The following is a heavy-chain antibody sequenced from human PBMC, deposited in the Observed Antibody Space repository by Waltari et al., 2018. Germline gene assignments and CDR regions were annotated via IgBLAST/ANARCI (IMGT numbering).Heavy chain of an antibody. V-gene: IGHV4-39*07. CDR2: MDYSGRT. J-gene: IGHJ5*02. CDR1: GGSISSSSYY. D-gene: IGHD5-12*01. CDR3: ARGFGSATTSRFDP. Sequence: QLQLQESGPGLVKPPETLSLTCTVSGGSISSSSYYWGWIRQPPEKGLEWVASMDYSGRTYYNPALKSLVTISVDTSTNQFSLEVRSVTAAATAVYYCARGFGSATTSRFDPWGQGIVVTVSS.